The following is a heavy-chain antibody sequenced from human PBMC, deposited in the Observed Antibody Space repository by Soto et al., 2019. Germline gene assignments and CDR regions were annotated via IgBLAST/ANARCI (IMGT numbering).Heavy chain of an antibody. J-gene: IGHJ6*02. CDR1: GYSFTNYD. CDR3: ARGLLAYFGMDV. Sequence: QLVQSGAEVKKPGALVKVSCKASGYSFTNYDISWERQAPGQGLEWMAWISAHNGNKHYAEKFQGRVSTTTDTSTSTAYMEVRTLKTDDTAVYYCARGLLAYFGMDVWGQGTTVTVS. CDR2: ISAHNGNK. D-gene: IGHD1-26*01. V-gene: IGHV1-18*01.